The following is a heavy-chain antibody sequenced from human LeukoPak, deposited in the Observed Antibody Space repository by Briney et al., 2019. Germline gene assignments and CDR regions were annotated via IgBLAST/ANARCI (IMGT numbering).Heavy chain of an antibody. J-gene: IGHJ4*02. CDR2: IYYTGRT. CDR1: GCSISSSAYQ. CDR3: ASGEFHHGLYLDY. Sequence: SETLSLTCSVSGCSISSSAYQWGWFRQHPGKGLEWIGYIYYTGRTYYSPSLKSRVTISLDTSKNQFSLNLSSLTAADTAVYYSASGEFHHGLYLDYWGQGTLVAVSS. V-gene: IGHV4-31*03. D-gene: IGHD3/OR15-3a*01.